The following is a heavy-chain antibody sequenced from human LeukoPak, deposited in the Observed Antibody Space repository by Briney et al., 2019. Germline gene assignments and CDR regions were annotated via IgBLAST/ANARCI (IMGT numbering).Heavy chain of an antibody. CDR3: ARDVVGRLDY. V-gene: IGHV3-7*01. CDR2: MKQDVSAR. J-gene: IGHJ4*02. D-gene: IGHD6-6*01. CDR1: GVSSSNYW. Sequence: VGSLRLSCAGSGVSSSNYWVAWGREAPGQGAGWGANMKQDVSARHYADSVKGRFTISRDNAQNSVYLQMNSMRAQDTAVYYCARDVVGRLDYWGLGTLVTVSS.